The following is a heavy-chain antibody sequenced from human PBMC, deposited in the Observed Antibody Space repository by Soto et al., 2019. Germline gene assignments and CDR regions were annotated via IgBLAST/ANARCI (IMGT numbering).Heavy chain of an antibody. CDR2: INHSGST. J-gene: IGHJ6*02. CDR3: ARGSPHYGSGSYYNAYYYYGMDV. V-gene: IGHV4-34*01. Sequence: TYAAFGGSFSGYYWSWIRQPPGKGLEWIGEINHSGSTNYNPSLKSRVTISVDTSKNQFSLKLSSVTAADTAVYYCARGSPHYGSGSYYNAYYYYGMDVWGQGTTVTVSS. D-gene: IGHD3-10*01. CDR1: GGSFSGYY.